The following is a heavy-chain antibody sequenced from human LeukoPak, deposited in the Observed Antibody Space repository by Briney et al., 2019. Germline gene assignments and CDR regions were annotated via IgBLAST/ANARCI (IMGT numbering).Heavy chain of an antibody. CDR3: ARDVNRGSSWAFDY. J-gene: IGHJ4*02. CDR2: IYYSGST. CDR1: GGSISSSSYY. Sequence: SETLSLTCTVSGGSISSSSYYWGWIRQPPGKGLEWIGSIYYSGSTYYNPSLKSRVTMSVDTSKNQFSLKLSSVTAADTAVYYCARDVNRGSSWAFDYWGQGTLVTVSS. D-gene: IGHD6-13*01. V-gene: IGHV4-39*07.